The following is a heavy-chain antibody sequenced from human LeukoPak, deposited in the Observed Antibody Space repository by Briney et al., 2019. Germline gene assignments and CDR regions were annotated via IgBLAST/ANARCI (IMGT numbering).Heavy chain of an antibody. CDR2: ISGGGGDT. V-gene: IGHV3-23*01. Sequence: GGSLRLSCAVSGIIFSSKMMKLARQAPGKGLEWVSSISGGGGDTYYADSVKGRFTISRDNSKNTLYLQMNSLRVEDTAVCYCARIHPPRGGASGWHEANDYWGQGTLVTVSS. CDR3: ARIHPPRGGASGWHEANDY. D-gene: IGHD6-19*01. CDR1: GIIFSSKM. J-gene: IGHJ4*02.